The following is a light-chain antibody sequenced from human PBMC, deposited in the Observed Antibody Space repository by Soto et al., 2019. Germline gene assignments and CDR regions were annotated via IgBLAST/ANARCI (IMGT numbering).Light chain of an antibody. CDR1: GSSIGTNT. CDR2: GNN. V-gene: IGLV1-44*01. J-gene: IGLJ2*01. CDR3: AAWDGSLNNVL. Sequence: QAVVTQPPSASGTPGQRVTISCSGSGSSIGTNTVNWYRQLPGTAPPLLIYGNNQRPSVVTARFSGSKAGTSASLAISGLQSEDEAEYYCAAWDGSLNNVLFGGGTKLTVL.